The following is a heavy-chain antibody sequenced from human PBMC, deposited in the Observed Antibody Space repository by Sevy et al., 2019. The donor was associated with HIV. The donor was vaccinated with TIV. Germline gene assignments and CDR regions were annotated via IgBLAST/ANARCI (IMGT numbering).Heavy chain of an antibody. CDR3: ARLPCIHAAENWFDP. Sequence: GESLKISCKGSGYSFTSYWIGWVRQMPGKGLEWMGIIYPGDSDTRYSPSFQGQVTISADKCISTAYLQWSSLKASDTAMYYCARLPCIHAAENWFDPWGQGTLVTVSS. V-gene: IGHV5-51*01. D-gene: IGHD1-20*01. J-gene: IGHJ5*02. CDR1: GYSFTSYW. CDR2: IYPGDSDT.